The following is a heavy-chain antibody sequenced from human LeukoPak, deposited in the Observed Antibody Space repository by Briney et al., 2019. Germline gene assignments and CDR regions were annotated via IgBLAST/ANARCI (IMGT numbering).Heavy chain of an antibody. J-gene: IGHJ5*02. D-gene: IGHD3-16*02. Sequence: SETLSLTCSVSGGSLDSYYFTWIRQPAGKGLEYIGRIYGGGVTHYNPSLKSRVTISVDTSKKQFSLKLSSVTAADTAVYYCARGRGDYVWGSYRLLWFDPWGQGTLVTVSS. CDR3: ARGRGDYVWGSYRLLWFDP. CDR1: GGSLDSYY. CDR2: IYGGGVT. V-gene: IGHV4-4*07.